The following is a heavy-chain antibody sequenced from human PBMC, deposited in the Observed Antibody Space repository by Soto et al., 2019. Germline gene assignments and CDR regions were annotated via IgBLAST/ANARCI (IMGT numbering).Heavy chain of an antibody. D-gene: IGHD2-8*01. CDR2: ITGNSGTR. J-gene: IGHJ5*02. V-gene: IGHV3-48*02. CDR1: GFTFSTYS. Sequence: EVQLVESGGGLVRRGGSLRLSCAASGFTFSTYSMNWVRQAPGKGPEWVAYITGNSGTRYYADSVKGRFTISRDNAKNSLYLQMNSLRDEDTAVYYCARDNGMAGSFDPGGQGTLVTLSS. CDR3: ARDNGMAGSFDP.